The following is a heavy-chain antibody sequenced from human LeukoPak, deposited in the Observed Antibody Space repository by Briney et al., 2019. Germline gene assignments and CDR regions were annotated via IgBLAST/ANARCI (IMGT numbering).Heavy chain of an antibody. Sequence: ASVKVSSKASGYTFTSYDINWVRQATGQGLEWMGWMNPNSGNTGYAQKFQGRVTITADESTSTAYMELSSLRSEDTAVYYCASPTISIAVAAQGAFDIWGQGTMVTVSS. V-gene: IGHV1-8*03. CDR1: GYTFTSYD. CDR3: ASPTISIAVAAQGAFDI. CDR2: MNPNSGNT. J-gene: IGHJ3*02. D-gene: IGHD6-19*01.